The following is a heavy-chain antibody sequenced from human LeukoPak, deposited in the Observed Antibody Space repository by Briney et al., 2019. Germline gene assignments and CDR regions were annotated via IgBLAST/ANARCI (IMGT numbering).Heavy chain of an antibody. CDR2: IWDDGSNK. J-gene: IGHJ4*02. CDR1: GFTFSSYG. Sequence: GGSLRLSCAACGFTFSSYGMQWVRQAPAKGLEGVAGIWDDGSNKYYADSVKGRFTISRDNSQSTLYLQMNSLRAEDTAVYYCAKKGRTGTFDYWGQGTLVTVSS. D-gene: IGHD1-7*01. CDR3: AKKGRTGTFDY. V-gene: IGHV3-33*06.